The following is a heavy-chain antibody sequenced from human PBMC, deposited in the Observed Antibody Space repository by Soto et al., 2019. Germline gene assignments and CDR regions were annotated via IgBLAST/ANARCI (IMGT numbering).Heavy chain of an antibody. CDR3: AGGLRGVLAY. Sequence: HPGGSLRLSWVASGFNFGNFGMHWVRQAPGKGLEWLTVISNDENIKQDSVRGRFAIARDNYKNTLYLHLTSLRAEETAIYYCAGGLRGVLAYWGQGTLVTVSS. CDR2: ISNDENIK. CDR1: GFNFGNFG. J-gene: IGHJ4*02. D-gene: IGHD5-12*01. V-gene: IGHV3-33*01.